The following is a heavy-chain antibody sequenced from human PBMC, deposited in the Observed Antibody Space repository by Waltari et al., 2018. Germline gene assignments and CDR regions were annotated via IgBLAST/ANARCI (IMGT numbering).Heavy chain of an antibody. D-gene: IGHD1-26*01. Sequence: QVQLQESGPGLVKPSETLSLTCTVSGDSISGYYWSWIRQPAGQGLEWIGRIHTTGRTSHTPSLKTRLTLSLDTSTNQFSLKLSSLTAADTAVYYCARDLLYIGGNYFYSGLDVWGQGTTVTFSS. CDR2: IHTTGRT. CDR1: GDSISGYY. V-gene: IGHV4-4*07. CDR3: ARDLLYIGGNYFYSGLDV. J-gene: IGHJ6*02.